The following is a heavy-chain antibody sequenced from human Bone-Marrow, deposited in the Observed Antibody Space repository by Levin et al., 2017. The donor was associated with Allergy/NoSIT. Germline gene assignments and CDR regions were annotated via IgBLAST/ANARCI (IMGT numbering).Heavy chain of an antibody. CDR1: GGSVGISTYY. Sequence: PSETLSLTCSVSGGSVGISTYYWGWIRQPPGKGLEWIATIYYTGTTDFNPSLKSRLSLSVDISKEQFSLKVNSVTDADTAVYYCARSIDYGDYEGPFEVWGQGTLVTASS. CDR3: ARSIDYGDYEGPFEV. V-gene: IGHV4-39*01. CDR2: IYYTGTT. J-gene: IGHJ4*02. D-gene: IGHD4-17*01.